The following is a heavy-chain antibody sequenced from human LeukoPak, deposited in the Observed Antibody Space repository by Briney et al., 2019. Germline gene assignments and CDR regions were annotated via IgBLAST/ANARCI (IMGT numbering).Heavy chain of an antibody. V-gene: IGHV3-23*01. Sequence: GGSLRLSCAASGFTFSSYAMSWVRQAPGKGLEWVSAISGSGGSTYYADSVKGRFTISRDNSKNTLYLQMNSLRAEDTAVYYCAKDYDRSGYYDYYFDYWGQGTLVTVSS. CDR3: AKDYDRSGYYDYYFDY. CDR1: GFTFSSYA. J-gene: IGHJ4*02. CDR2: ISGSGGST. D-gene: IGHD3-22*01.